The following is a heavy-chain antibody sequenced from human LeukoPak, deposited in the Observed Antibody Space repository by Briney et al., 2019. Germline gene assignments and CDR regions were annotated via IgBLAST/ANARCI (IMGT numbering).Heavy chain of an antibody. D-gene: IGHD3/OR15-3a*01. CDR2: ISSSSSYT. V-gene: IGHV3-11*05. J-gene: IGHJ4*02. CDR1: GFTFSDYN. CDR3: ARDDFLAGYYRGYFDY. Sequence: GGSLRLSCAASGFTFSDYNMSWIRQAPGKGLEWVSYISSSSSYTNYADSVKGRFTISRDNAKNSLYLQMNSLRAEDTAVHYCARDDFLAGYYRGYFDYWGQGTLVTVSS.